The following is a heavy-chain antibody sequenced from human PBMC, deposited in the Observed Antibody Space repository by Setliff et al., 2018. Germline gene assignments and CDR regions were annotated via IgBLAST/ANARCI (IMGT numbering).Heavy chain of an antibody. Sequence: GASVKVSCKASGYTFSNYGVTWVRQAPGQGLEWMGWVTIYNGNTKSAQNLQGRLTLTTDISTSTAYMELGSLTTDDTAVYYCARVESMVRGKNILRHFDYWGQGIQVTVSS. CDR2: VTIYNGNT. D-gene: IGHD3-10*01. CDR1: GYTFSNYG. CDR3: ARVESMVRGKNILRHFDY. V-gene: IGHV1-18*01. J-gene: IGHJ4*02.